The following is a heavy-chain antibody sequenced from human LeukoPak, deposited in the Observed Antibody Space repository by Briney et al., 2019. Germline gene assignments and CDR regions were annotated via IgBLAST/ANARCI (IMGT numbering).Heavy chain of an antibody. J-gene: IGHJ5*02. V-gene: IGHV4-39*07. CDR1: GGSISSSSYY. CDR2: IYYSGST. D-gene: IGHD3-16*01. Sequence: KPSETLSLTCTVSGGSISSSSYYWGWIRQPPGKGLEWIGSIYYSGSTYYNPSLKSRVTISVDRSKNQFSLKLSSVTAADTAVYCCARLGLKNWFDPWGQGTLGTVSS. CDR3: ARLGLKNWFDP.